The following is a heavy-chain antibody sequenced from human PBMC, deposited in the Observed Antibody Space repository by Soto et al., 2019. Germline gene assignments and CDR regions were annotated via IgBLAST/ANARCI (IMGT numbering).Heavy chain of an antibody. J-gene: IGHJ6*02. CDR1: GDSVSSNSAA. CDR2: TYYRSKWYN. Sequence: SQTLSLTCAISGDSVSSNSAAWNWIRQSPSRGLEWLGRTYYRSKWYNDYAVSVKSRITINPDTSKNQFSLQLNSVTPEVTAVVSCERYLTGPPPNSYGMHVGGQGPAVTVSS. V-gene: IGHV6-1*01. D-gene: IGHD3-9*01. CDR3: ERYLTGPPPNSYGMHV.